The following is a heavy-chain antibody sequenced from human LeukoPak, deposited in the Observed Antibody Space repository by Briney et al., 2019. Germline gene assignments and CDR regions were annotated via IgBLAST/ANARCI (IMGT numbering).Heavy chain of an antibody. D-gene: IGHD6-13*01. CDR1: GYTFTSYY. CDR3: ARVALRIAAAGTRGWFDP. Sequence: GASVKVSCKASGYTFTSYYMHWVRQAPGQGLEWMGIINPSGGSTSYAQKFQGRVTMTRDTSTSTVYMELSSLRSEDTAVYYCARVALRIAAAGTRGWFDPWGQGTLVTASS. CDR2: INPSGGST. J-gene: IGHJ5*02. V-gene: IGHV1-46*01.